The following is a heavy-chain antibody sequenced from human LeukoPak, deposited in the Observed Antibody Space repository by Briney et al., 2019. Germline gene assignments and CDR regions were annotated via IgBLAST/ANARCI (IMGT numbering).Heavy chain of an antibody. Sequence: ASVNVSCSVSGYTLTELSMDWVRPAPGKGLGWMGGFDSEDGETIYAQKFQGRVTMTEDTSTDTAYMELSSLRSEDTAVYYCAKDGIAAAGNPYYFDYWGQGTLVTVSS. CDR3: AKDGIAAAGNPYYFDY. D-gene: IGHD6-13*01. J-gene: IGHJ4*02. CDR1: GYTLTELS. CDR2: FDSEDGET. V-gene: IGHV1-24*01.